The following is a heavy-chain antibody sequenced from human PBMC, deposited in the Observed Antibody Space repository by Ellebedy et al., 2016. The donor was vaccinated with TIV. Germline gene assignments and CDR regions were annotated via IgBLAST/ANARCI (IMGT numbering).Heavy chain of an antibody. Sequence: PGGSLRLSCAASGFTFSSYAMSWVRQAPGKGLEWVSTISSTGSRTYYADSVEGRFIISRDNSKKTLYLQMNSLKTEDTAVYYCAREPVVTPFCFDYWGQGTLVTVSS. V-gene: IGHV3-23*01. CDR1: GFTFSSYA. CDR2: ISSTGSRT. D-gene: IGHD4-23*01. J-gene: IGHJ4*02. CDR3: AREPVVTPFCFDY.